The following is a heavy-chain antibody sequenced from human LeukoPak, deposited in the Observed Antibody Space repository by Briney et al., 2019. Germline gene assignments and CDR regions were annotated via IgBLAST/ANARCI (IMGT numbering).Heavy chain of an antibody. CDR1: GGSISSYY. Sequence: QTSETLSLTCTVSGGSISSYYWSWIRQPPGKGLEWIGYIYYSGSTNYNPSLKSRVTISVDTSKNQFSLKLSSVTAADTAVYYCARAYFSIAAEDAFDIWGQGTMVTVSS. V-gene: IGHV4-59*01. J-gene: IGHJ3*02. D-gene: IGHD6-13*01. CDR3: ARAYFSIAAEDAFDI. CDR2: IYYSGST.